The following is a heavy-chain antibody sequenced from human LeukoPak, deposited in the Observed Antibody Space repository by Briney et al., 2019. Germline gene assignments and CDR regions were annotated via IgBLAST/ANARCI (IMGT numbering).Heavy chain of an antibody. V-gene: IGHV3-23*01. D-gene: IGHD6-6*01. J-gene: IGHJ4*02. CDR1: GFTFSSYA. Sequence: GGSLRLSCAASGFTFSSYAMSWVRQAPGEGLEWVSAISGSGGSTYYADSVKGRFTISRDNSKNTLYLQMNSLRAEDTAVYYCAKISSSSYNYFDYWGQGTLVTVSS. CDR2: ISGSGGST. CDR3: AKISSSSYNYFDY.